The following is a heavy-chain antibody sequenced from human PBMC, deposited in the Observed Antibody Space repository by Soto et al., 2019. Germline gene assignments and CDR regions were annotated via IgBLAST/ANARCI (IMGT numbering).Heavy chain of an antibody. CDR2: MYFSGST. Sequence: PSETLSLTCNVSGGPINSPDYYWSWIRQSPGKGLEWIGYMYFSGSTNYNPSLKSRVTISVDKSKNQFSLKLSSVTAADTAVYYCASGEYYYDSSGPNSLDYWGQGTLVTVSS. J-gene: IGHJ4*02. V-gene: IGHV4-39*07. D-gene: IGHD3-22*01. CDR3: ASGEYYYDSSGPNSLDY. CDR1: GGPINSPDYY.